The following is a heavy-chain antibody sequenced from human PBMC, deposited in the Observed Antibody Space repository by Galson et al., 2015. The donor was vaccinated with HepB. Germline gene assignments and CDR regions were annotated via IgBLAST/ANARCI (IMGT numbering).Heavy chain of an antibody. Sequence: SVKVSCKASGGTFSSYAISWVRQAPGQGLEWMGGIIPIFGTANYAQKFQGRVTITADESTSTAYMELSSLRSEDTAVYYCARGVVPAAIYYYGMDVWGQGTTVTVSS. CDR2: IIPIFGTA. CDR1: GGTFSSYA. D-gene: IGHD2-2*01. V-gene: IGHV1-69*13. CDR3: ARGVVPAAIYYYGMDV. J-gene: IGHJ6*02.